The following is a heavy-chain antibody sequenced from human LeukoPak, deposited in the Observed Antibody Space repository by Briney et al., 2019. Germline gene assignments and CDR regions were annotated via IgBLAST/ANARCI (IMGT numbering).Heavy chain of an antibody. CDR2: IYYSGST. V-gene: IGHV4-39*01. CDR3: ARQGGGGYSYGYELAY. CDR1: GGSISSSSYY. Sequence: NPSETLSLTCTVSGGSISSSSYYWGWIRQPRGEGVEGIGSIYYSGSTYYNPSLKSRVTISVDTSKNQFSLKLSSVTAADTAVYYCARQGGGGYSYGYELAYWGQGTLVTVSS. D-gene: IGHD5-18*01. J-gene: IGHJ4*02.